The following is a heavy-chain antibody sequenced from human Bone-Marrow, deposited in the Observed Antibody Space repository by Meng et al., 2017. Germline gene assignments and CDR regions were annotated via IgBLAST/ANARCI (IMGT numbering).Heavy chain of an antibody. J-gene: IGHJ6*02. CDR3: ARGLGFGLYYYYGMDV. V-gene: IGHV3-48*03. D-gene: IGHD3-16*01. Sequence: GESLKISCAASGFTFSSYEMNWVRQAPGKGLEWVSYISSSGSTIYYADAVKGRFTIYRDNAKNSLYLQMNSLRAEDTAGYYCARGLGFGLYYYYGMDVWGQGTTVTVSS. CDR1: GFTFSSYE. CDR2: ISSSGSTI.